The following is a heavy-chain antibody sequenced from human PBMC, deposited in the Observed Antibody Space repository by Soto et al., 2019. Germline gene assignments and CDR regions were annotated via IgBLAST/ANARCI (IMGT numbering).Heavy chain of an antibody. Sequence: SVKVSCKASGGTFSSYAISWVRQAPGQGLEWMGGIIPIFGTANYAQKFQGRVTITADESTSTAYMELSSLRSEDTAVYYCANVDTSWTYYYYGMDVWGQGTTVTVSS. V-gene: IGHV1-69*13. J-gene: IGHJ6*02. CDR3: ANVDTSWTYYYYGMDV. CDR1: GGTFSSYA. D-gene: IGHD5-18*01. CDR2: IIPIFGTA.